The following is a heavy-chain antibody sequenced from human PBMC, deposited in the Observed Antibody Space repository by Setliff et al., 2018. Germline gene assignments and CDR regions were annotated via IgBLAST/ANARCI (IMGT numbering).Heavy chain of an antibody. Sequence: ETLSLTCAVYGGSFSTYYWIWIRQPPGKGLEWIGEINHSGSTNYNPSLKSRVTISVDTSKNQFSLKLSSVTAADTAVYYCARGSQHDIVVVPAASWYFDLWGRGTLVTVSS. D-gene: IGHD2-2*01. CDR1: GGSFSTYY. J-gene: IGHJ2*01. V-gene: IGHV4-34*01. CDR3: ARGSQHDIVVVPAASWYFDL. CDR2: INHSGST.